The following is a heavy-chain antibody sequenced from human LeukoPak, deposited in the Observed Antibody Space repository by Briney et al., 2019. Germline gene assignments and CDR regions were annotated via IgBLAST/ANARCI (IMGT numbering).Heavy chain of an antibody. Sequence: PGGSLRLSCAASGFTFDDYAMHWVRQAPGKGLEWVSLISGDGGSTYYADSVKGRFTISRDNSKNSLYLQMNSLRTEDTALYYCANSDREGDNFDYWGQGTLVTVSS. J-gene: IGHJ4*02. V-gene: IGHV3-43*02. CDR3: ANSDREGDNFDY. D-gene: IGHD1-26*01. CDR1: GFTFDDYA. CDR2: ISGDGGST.